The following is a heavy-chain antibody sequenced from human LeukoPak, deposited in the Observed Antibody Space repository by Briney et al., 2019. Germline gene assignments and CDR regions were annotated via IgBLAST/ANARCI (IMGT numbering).Heavy chain of an antibody. CDR2: INGDGSNT. CDR3: ARDGPSPMVELDY. D-gene: IGHD3-10*01. CDR1: GFTFSRDW. J-gene: IGHJ4*02. V-gene: IGHV3-74*01. Sequence: PGGSLRLSCAAAGFTFSRDWMYWVRQAPGKGLVWVSLINGDGSNTNYADSVKGRFTISRDNAKNTLYLQMNSLRAEDTAVYYCARDGPSPMVELDYWGQGTLVTVSS.